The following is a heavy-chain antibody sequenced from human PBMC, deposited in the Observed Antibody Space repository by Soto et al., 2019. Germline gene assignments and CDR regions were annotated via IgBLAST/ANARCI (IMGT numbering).Heavy chain of an antibody. CDR2: IYYSGST. CDR1: GGSISSSSYY. Sequence: SETLSLTCTVSGGSISSSSYYWGWIRQPPGKGLEWIGYIYYSGSTYYNPSLKSRVTISVDTSKNQFSLKLSSVTAADTAVYYCARVPFYYDSSAYYPGVYYGMDVWGQGTTVTVSS. D-gene: IGHD3-22*01. J-gene: IGHJ6*02. V-gene: IGHV4-39*07. CDR3: ARVPFYYDSSAYYPGVYYGMDV.